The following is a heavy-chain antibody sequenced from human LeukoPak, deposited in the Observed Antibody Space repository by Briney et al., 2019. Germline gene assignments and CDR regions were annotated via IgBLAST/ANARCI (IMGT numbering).Heavy chain of an antibody. D-gene: IGHD1-1*01. CDR2: IHQDGGQK. Sequence: QTGGSLRLSCAASGFTFSSYWMSWVPQAPGKGLEWVANIHQDGGQKFYVDSVEGRFTISRDNAKDSVYLHMNSLRADDTAVYYCARGNSFDYWGQGTLVTVSS. V-gene: IGHV3-7*01. CDR3: ARGNSFDY. J-gene: IGHJ4*02. CDR1: GFTFSSYW.